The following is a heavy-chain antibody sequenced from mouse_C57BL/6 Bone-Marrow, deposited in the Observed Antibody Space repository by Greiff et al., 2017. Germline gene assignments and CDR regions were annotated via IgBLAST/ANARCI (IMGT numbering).Heavy chain of an antibody. CDR3: ARLQERRYLDY. V-gene: IGHV5-9*01. CDR2: ISGGGGNT. J-gene: IGHJ2*01. Sequence: EVQVVESGGGLVKPGGSLKLSCAASGFTFSSYTMSWVRQTPEKRLEWVATISGGGGNTYYPDSVKGRFTISRDNAKNTLYLQMSSLRSEDTALYYCARLQERRYLDYWGQGTTLTVSS. CDR1: GFTFSSYT.